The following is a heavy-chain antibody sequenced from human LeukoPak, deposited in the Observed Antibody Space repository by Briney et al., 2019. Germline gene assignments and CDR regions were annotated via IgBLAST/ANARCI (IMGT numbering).Heavy chain of an antibody. Sequence: SVKVTRNASGGTFSSYANSRDRQAPGQGIEWMGRTIPILGIANYAQKFQGRVTMTADKSTSTAYMELSSLRSEDTAVYYCARAPGSYYIMDNWFDPWGQGTLVTVSS. D-gene: IGHD1-26*01. V-gene: IGHV1-69*04. CDR3: ARAPGSYYIMDNWFDP. J-gene: IGHJ5*02. CDR2: TIPILGIA. CDR1: GGTFSSYA.